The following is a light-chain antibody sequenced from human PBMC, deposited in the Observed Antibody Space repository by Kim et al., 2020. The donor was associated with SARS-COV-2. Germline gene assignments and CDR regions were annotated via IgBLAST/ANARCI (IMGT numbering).Light chain of an antibody. V-gene: IGLV3-21*04. CDR1: NIGSKS. CDR3: QVWDSSSDHHYV. CDR2: YDS. Sequence: KTARITCGGNNIGSKSVHWYQQKPGQAPVLVIYYDSDRPSGIPERFSGSNSGNTATLTISRVEAGDEADYYCQVWDSSSDHHYVFGTGTKVTVL. J-gene: IGLJ1*01.